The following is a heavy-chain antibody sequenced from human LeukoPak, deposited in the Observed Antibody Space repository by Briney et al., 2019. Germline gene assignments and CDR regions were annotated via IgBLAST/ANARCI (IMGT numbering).Heavy chain of an antibody. Sequence: ASAKVSCKASGYTFTDYCMHWVRQAPGQGLEWMGRINPNSGGTNYAQKFQARVTMTRDTSISTAYMELSRLRSDDTALYYCARAAYYYDGSGYYLGDWGQGTLVTVSS. V-gene: IGHV1-2*06. J-gene: IGHJ4*02. CDR3: ARAAYYYDGSGYYLGD. CDR1: GYTFTDYC. CDR2: INPNSGGT. D-gene: IGHD3-22*01.